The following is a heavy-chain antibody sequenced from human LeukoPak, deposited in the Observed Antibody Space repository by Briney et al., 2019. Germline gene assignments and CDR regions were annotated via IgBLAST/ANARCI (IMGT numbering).Heavy chain of an antibody. CDR2: LSWNSGSI. J-gene: IGHJ4*02. D-gene: IGHD2-2*01. Sequence: GRSLRLSCAASGFTFDDYAMHWVREASGKGLECGSGLSWNSGSIGYADSVEGRFTISRDNAKNSLYLQMNSLRAEDTALYYCAKEGYCSSTSCFYFDYWGQGTLVTVSS. V-gene: IGHV3-9*01. CDR3: AKEGYCSSTSCFYFDY. CDR1: GFTFDDYA.